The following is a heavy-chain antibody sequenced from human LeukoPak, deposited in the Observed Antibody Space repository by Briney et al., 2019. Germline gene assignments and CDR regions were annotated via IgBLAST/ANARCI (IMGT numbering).Heavy chain of an antibody. Sequence: GGSLRLSCAASGFTFSSYSMNWVRQAPGKGLEWVSSISSSSSYIYYADSVKGRFTISRDNAKNSLYLQMNSLRAEDTAVYYCATGQWLPSYYYYGMDVWGQGTTVTVSS. CDR3: ATGQWLPSYYYYGMDV. J-gene: IGHJ6*02. D-gene: IGHD3-22*01. CDR2: ISSSSSYI. CDR1: GFTFSSYS. V-gene: IGHV3-21*01.